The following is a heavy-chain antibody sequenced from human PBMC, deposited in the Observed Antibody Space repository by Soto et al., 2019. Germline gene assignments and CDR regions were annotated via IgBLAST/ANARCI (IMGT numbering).Heavy chain of an antibody. Sequence: ASVKVCCKTSGYSLADYKLRWVRQAPGQGLEWMGWVDPNGGGSNSAQKFQGSVTMTWDTSITTAYLDLTRLTTNDTATYFCATWVDYGDFEGFDFWGQGTLVTVSS. V-gene: IGHV1-2*04. CDR2: VDPNGGGS. D-gene: IGHD4-17*01. CDR1: GYSLADYK. CDR3: ATWVDYGDFEGFDF. J-gene: IGHJ4*02.